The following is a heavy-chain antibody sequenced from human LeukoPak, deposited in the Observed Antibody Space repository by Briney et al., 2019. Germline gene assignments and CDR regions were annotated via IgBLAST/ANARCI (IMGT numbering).Heavy chain of an antibody. CDR2: INSDGSST. V-gene: IGHV3-74*01. CDR1: GFTFSSYW. J-gene: IGHJ5*02. CDR3: AKDSPAGGGKNWFDP. Sequence: GGSLRLSCAASGFTFSSYWMHWVRQAPGKGLVWVSRINSDGSSTSYADSVKGRFTISRDNAKNMLYLQMNSLRAEDTAVYYCAKDSPAGGGKNWFDPWGQGTLVTVSS. D-gene: IGHD4-23*01.